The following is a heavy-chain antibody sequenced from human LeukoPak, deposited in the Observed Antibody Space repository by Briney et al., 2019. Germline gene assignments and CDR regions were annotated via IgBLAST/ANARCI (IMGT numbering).Heavy chain of an antibody. Sequence: SQTLSLTCTVSGGSISDYYWNWIRQPPGKGLEWIGYIYYSGSTTYNPSLKSRVTMSVDTAKNQFSLRVRSVTAADAAVYYCARGDFCSKSNCYLRPMDVWGKGTTVTVSS. J-gene: IGHJ6*03. V-gene: IGHV4-59*01. CDR3: ARGDFCSKSNCYLRPMDV. D-gene: IGHD3-3*01. CDR1: GGSISDYY. CDR2: IYYSGST.